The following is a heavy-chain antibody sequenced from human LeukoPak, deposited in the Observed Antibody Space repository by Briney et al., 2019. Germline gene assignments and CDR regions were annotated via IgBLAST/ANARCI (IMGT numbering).Heavy chain of an antibody. CDR1: GGSISSSSYY. V-gene: IGHV4-39*01. CDR2: IFYSGST. J-gene: IGHJ5*02. CDR3: ARRPDSSGLNWFDP. D-gene: IGHD6-19*01. Sequence: PSETLSLTCTVSGGSISSSSYYWGWIRQPPGKGLEWIGNIFYSGSTDYSPSLKSRVTISVDTSKNQFSLKLSSVTAADTAVYYCARRPDSSGLNWFDPWGQGTLVTVSS.